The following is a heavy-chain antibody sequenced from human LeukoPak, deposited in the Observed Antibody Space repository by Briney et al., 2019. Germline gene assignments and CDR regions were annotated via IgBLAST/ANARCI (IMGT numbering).Heavy chain of an antibody. V-gene: IGHV1-69*13. CDR1: GGTFSNYA. D-gene: IGHD2-15*01. CDR3: ARGPVEICSGGSCYDYGMDV. CDR2: IIPIFGTA. Sequence: SVKVSCKASGGTFSNYAISWVRQAPGQGLEWMGGIIPIFGTANYAQKFQGRVTITADESTSTAYMELSSLRSEDTAVYYCARGPVEICSGGSCYDYGMDVWGKGTTVTVSS. J-gene: IGHJ6*04.